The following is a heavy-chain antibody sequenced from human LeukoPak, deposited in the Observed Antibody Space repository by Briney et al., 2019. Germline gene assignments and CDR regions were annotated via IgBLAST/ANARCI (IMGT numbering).Heavy chain of an antibody. CDR3: ARSTYHILTGYQGAFGI. CDR1: GFTVSNNY. CDR2: FYSGGGT. Sequence: GGSLRLSCAASGFTVSNNYMSWVRQAPGKGLEWVSVFYSGGGTYYADSVKGRFTISRDNSKNTLFLQMNSLRAEDTAVYYCARSTYHILTGYQGAFGIWGQGTMVTVSS. J-gene: IGHJ3*02. V-gene: IGHV3-66*01. D-gene: IGHD3-9*01.